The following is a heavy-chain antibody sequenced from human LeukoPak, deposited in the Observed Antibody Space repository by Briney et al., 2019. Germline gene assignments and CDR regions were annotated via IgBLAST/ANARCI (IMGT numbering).Heavy chain of an antibody. CDR2: ISAYNGNT. J-gene: IGHJ4*02. CDR1: GYTFTSYG. V-gene: IGHV1-18*01. D-gene: IGHD1-26*01. CDR3: ARDLDQYSGRYGGFGHDF. Sequence: ASVKVSCKASGYTFTSYGINWVRQAPGQGLEWMGWISAYNGNTNYAQKLQGRVTMTTDTSTSTAYMELRSLRSDDAAVYYCARDLDQYSGRYGGFGHDFWGQGTLVTVSS.